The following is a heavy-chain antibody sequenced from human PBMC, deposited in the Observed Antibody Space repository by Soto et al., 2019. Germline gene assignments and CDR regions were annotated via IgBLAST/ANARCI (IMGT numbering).Heavy chain of an antibody. CDR3: ARVRAPGPGRYMDV. J-gene: IGHJ6*03. CDR1: GVTFSSYW. CDR2: INSDGSST. V-gene: IGHV3-74*01. Sequence: GGSLRLSCAASGVTFSSYWMHWVRQAPGKGLVWVSRINSDGSSTSYADSVKGRFTISRDNAKNTLYLQMNSLRAEDTAVYYCARVRAPGPGRYMDVWGKGTTVTVSS.